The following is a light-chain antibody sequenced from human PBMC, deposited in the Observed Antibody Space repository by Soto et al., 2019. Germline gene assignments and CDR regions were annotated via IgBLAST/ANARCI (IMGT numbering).Light chain of an antibody. V-gene: IGKV1-12*01. CDR3: QQANSFPIT. CDR2: GAS. Sequence: DIQMTQSPSSLSASVGDRVTITCRASQGIGSYLNWYQQKPGKAPNLLIYGASNLHSGVPSRFSGSGSGTNFTLTISSLQPEDFATYYCQQANSFPITFGQGTR. J-gene: IGKJ5*01. CDR1: QGIGSY.